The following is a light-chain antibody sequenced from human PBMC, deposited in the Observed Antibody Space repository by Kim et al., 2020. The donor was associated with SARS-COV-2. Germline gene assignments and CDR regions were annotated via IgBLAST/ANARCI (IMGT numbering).Light chain of an antibody. CDR2: GDS. Sequence: SVARGPTARITCGGNNIGTNKVHWFQQKPGQAPVLVICGDSNRPSGIPERFSGSNSGNTATLTISRAQPGDEADYYCQVWDSSTGVFGGGTKLTVL. J-gene: IGLJ3*02. CDR1: NIGTNK. CDR3: QVWDSSTGV. V-gene: IGLV3-9*01.